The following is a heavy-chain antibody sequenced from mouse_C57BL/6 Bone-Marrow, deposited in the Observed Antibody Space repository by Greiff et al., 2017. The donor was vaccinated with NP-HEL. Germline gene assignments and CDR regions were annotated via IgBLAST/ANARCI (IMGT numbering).Heavy chain of an antibody. V-gene: IGHV1-55*01. CDR2: IYPGSGST. J-gene: IGHJ2*01. Sequence: QVQLQQPGAELVKPGASVKMSCKASGYTFTSYWITWVKQRPGQGLEWIGDIYPGSGSTNYNEKFKSKATLTVDTSSSTAYMQLSSLTSEDSAVYYCAREWITTVVAKDYFDYWGQGTTLTVSS. CDR3: AREWITTVVAKDYFDY. D-gene: IGHD1-1*01. CDR1: GYTFTSYW.